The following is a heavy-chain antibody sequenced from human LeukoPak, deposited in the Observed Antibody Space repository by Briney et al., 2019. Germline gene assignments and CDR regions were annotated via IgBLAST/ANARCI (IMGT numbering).Heavy chain of an antibody. Sequence: SETLSLTCTVSGDSISGYYWSWIRQPAGKGLEWIGHIYTSGGSNYNPSLKSRVTMSVDTSKNQFSLKLSSVTAADMAVYYCARRSGVADYWGQGILVTVSS. CDR1: GDSISGYY. CDR3: ARRSGVADY. D-gene: IGHD2-15*01. V-gene: IGHV4-4*07. J-gene: IGHJ4*02. CDR2: IYTSGGS.